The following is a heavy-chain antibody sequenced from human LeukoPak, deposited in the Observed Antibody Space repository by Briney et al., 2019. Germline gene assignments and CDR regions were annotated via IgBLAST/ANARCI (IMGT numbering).Heavy chain of an antibody. D-gene: IGHD4-23*01. V-gene: IGHV1-69*06. J-gene: IGHJ3*01. CDR1: GGRFKSYG. CDR2: IIPVFDRP. Sequence: SVKVSCKTIGGRFKSYGFSWVRQAPGQGLEWMGGIIPVFDRPNYAQKFEGRVTITADKSTNTTYMEITSLTSDDTAVYSCARDAQWELRAFDVWGRGTMVIVSS. CDR3: ARDAQWELRAFDV.